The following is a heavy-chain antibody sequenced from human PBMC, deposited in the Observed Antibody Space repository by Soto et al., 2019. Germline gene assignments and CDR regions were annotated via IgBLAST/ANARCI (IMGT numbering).Heavy chain of an antibody. CDR3: ARDFGATATIDP. J-gene: IGHJ5*02. D-gene: IGHD3-10*01. Sequence: QVQLVQSGAEVKKPGASVKVSCKASGYTFTSYYMHWVRQAPGQGLEWMGIINPSGGSTSYAQKFKGRVTMTRDTSTSTVYMELSSLRAEDTAVYYCARDFGATATIDPWGQGTLVTVSS. CDR1: GYTFTSYY. V-gene: IGHV1-46*03. CDR2: INPSGGST.